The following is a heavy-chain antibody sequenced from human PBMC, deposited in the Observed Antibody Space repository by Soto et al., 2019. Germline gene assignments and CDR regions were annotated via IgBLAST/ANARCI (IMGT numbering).Heavy chain of an antibody. CDR2: ISSGGTTT. CDR3: EGDTSSYSSTF. CDR1: GFRFSDHY. D-gene: IGHD2-21*01. Sequence: PGGSLRLSCAASGFRFSDHYMTWIRQAPGKGLEWVSKISSGGTTTYYADSVKGRFTVSRDNAKNSVYLEMNSLRTEDTAVYYCEGDTSSYSSTFCGQATMVTVSS. J-gene: IGHJ4*02. V-gene: IGHV3-11*01.